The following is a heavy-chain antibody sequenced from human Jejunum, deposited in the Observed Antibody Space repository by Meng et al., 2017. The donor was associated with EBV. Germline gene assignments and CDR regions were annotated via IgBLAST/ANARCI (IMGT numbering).Heavy chain of an antibody. J-gene: IGHJ4*02. D-gene: IGHD2-21*02. Sequence: QGQSCECWADLKKAGDSVKVSCKDAGYTFNRYAMNWVRQAPGQGLEWMGWINTRTGNPAYAQGFTGRFVFSLDTSASTAYLQISSLKAEDTAVYYCASDISTATFGYWGQGTLVTVSS. CDR3: ASDISTATFGY. V-gene: IGHV7-4-1*02. CDR1: GYTFNRYA. CDR2: INTRTGNP.